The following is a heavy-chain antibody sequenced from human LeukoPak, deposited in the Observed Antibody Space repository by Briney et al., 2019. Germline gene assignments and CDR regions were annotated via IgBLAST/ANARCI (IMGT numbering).Heavy chain of an antibody. J-gene: IGHJ4*02. CDR1: GGTFSSYA. V-gene: IGHV1-69*13. D-gene: IGHD6-13*01. Sequence: ASVKVSCKASGGTFSSYAISWVRQAPGQGLEWMGGIIPIFGTANYAQKFQGRVTITADESTSTAYMELSSLRSEDTAVYYCATASAGTTPGFDYWGQGTLVTVSS. CDR3: ATASAGTTPGFDY. CDR2: IIPIFGTA.